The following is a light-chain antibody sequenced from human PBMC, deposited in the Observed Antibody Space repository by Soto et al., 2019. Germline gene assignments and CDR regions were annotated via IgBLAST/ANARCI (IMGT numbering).Light chain of an antibody. V-gene: IGKV3-20*01. Sequence: EIVLTQSPATLSVSPGERVTLSCRASQNVSSGYLAWYQQKPGQAPRLLIYGASTRAAGIPDRFSGNGSGTDFALTLSRLEPEDFVVYYCQQYSASPRTFGQGTKVEIK. CDR1: QNVSSGY. CDR3: QQYSASPRT. J-gene: IGKJ1*01. CDR2: GAS.